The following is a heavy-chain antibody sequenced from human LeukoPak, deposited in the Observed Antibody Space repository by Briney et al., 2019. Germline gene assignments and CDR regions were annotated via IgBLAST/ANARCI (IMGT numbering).Heavy chain of an antibody. CDR3: ARSPSGYSGYDPVYY. D-gene: IGHD5-12*01. Sequence: SVKVSCKPSGGTFSSYAITWVRQAPGQGLEWMGGIIPMSGTANYAQKFQGRVTITADESASTAYMELSSLRSEDTAVYYCARSPSGYSGYDPVYYWGQGTLVTVSS. V-gene: IGHV1-69*01. J-gene: IGHJ4*02. CDR1: GGTFSSYA. CDR2: IIPMSGTA.